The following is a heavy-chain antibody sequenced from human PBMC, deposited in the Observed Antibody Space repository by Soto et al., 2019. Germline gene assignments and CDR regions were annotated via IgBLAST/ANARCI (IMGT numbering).Heavy chain of an antibody. D-gene: IGHD2-8*01. Sequence: ASVKVSCKASGYTFTRYGISWVRQAPGQGLEWMGWISGYNGDTTYAQKFQGRVTMTIDTSTSTAYMELRSLTSDDTAVYYCAKNGQPPYYYYGLDVWGQGTKVTVSS. V-gene: IGHV1-18*01. CDR1: GYTFTRYG. J-gene: IGHJ6*02. CDR2: ISGYNGDT. CDR3: AKNGQPPYYYYGLDV.